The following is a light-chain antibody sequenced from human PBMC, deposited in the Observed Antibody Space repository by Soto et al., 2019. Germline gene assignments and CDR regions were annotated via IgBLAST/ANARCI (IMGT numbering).Light chain of an antibody. Sequence: QSALTQPASVSGSPGQSITISCTGTSNDVGGYNLVSWFQQHPGKAPKLMISEVNKRPSGVSNRFSGSKSANMASLTISGLQAEDEADYYCCSHVGGSSPQWVFGGGTKVTVL. V-gene: IGLV2-23*02. CDR3: CSHVGGSSPQWV. CDR2: EVN. CDR1: SNDVGGYNL. J-gene: IGLJ3*02.